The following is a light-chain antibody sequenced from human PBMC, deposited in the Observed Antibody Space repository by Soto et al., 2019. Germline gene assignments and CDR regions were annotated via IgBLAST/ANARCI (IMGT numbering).Light chain of an antibody. Sequence: DIVLTQTPGTLSLSPGERATLSCRASQRVGSNYLAWYQQNPGQPPRLLIHGASSRATGIPDRFSGSGSGKKFTPTINRLEAEDFASYHCQQTYSDISFGGGTKV. CDR2: GAS. CDR1: QRVGSNY. CDR3: QQTYSDIS. V-gene: IGKV3-20*01. J-gene: IGKJ4*01.